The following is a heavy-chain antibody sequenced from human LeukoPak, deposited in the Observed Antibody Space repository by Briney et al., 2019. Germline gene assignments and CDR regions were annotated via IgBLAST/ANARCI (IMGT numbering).Heavy chain of an antibody. Sequence: ASVKVSCKASGYTFTGYYMHWVRQAPGQGLEWMGWINPNSGGTNYVQKFQGRVTMTRDTSISTAYMELSRLRSDDTAVYYCARDLPYSSGWYSEWFDPWGQGTLVTVSS. J-gene: IGHJ5*02. CDR2: INPNSGGT. CDR1: GYTFTGYY. D-gene: IGHD6-19*01. V-gene: IGHV1-2*02. CDR3: ARDLPYSSGWYSEWFDP.